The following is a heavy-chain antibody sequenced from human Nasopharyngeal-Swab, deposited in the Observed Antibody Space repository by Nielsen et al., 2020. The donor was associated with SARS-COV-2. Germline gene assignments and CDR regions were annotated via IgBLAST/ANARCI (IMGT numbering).Heavy chain of an antibody. J-gene: IGHJ4*02. Sequence: ASVKVSCKASGYTFTSYDINWVRQATGQGLEWMGIINPSGGSTSYAQKFQGRVTMTRDTSTSTVYMELSSLRSEDTAVYYCARGNDYGDYVPLYDYWGQGTLVTVSS. D-gene: IGHD4-17*01. V-gene: IGHV1-46*01. CDR2: INPSGGST. CDR3: ARGNDYGDYVPLYDY. CDR1: GYTFTSYD.